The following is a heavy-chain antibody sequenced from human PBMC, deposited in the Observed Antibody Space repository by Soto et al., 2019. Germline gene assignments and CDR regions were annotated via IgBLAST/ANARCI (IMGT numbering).Heavy chain of an antibody. D-gene: IGHD6-13*01. J-gene: IGHJ6*02. CDR2: IYYSGST. V-gene: IGHV4-59*01. CDR3: AKSRQQLVTYYGMDV. CDR1: GGSINSYY. Sequence: NPSETLSLTCTVSGGSINSYYWSWIRQPPGKGLEWIGYIYYSGSTNYNPSLKSRVTISVDTSQNQFSLKLSSVTAADTAVYYCAKSRQQLVTYYGMDVWGQGTTVTVSS.